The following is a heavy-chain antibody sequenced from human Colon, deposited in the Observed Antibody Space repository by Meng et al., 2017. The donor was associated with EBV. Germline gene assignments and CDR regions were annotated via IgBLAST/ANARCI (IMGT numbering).Heavy chain of an antibody. CDR1: GASISSGDYS. CDR3: ARGPYCGGDCYWFDP. V-gene: IGHV4-30-2*01. D-gene: IGHD2-21*02. J-gene: IGHJ5*02. CDR2: IYHGGTT. Sequence: GSDPGVVQPSHSLSLPCPCSGASISSGDYSWSWIRQPPGEGLEWIGYIYHGGTTYNTSLKSRVTISVDNSKNQFSLRLTSVSAADTAVYYCARGPYCGGDCYWFDPWGQGTLVTVSS.